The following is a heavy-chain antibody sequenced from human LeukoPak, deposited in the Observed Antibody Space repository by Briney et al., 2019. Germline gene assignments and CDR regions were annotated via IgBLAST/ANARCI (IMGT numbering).Heavy chain of an antibody. CDR2: FDPEDGET. J-gene: IGHJ5*02. CDR3: ATVAIGYCSGGSCYSPRNWFDP. Sequence: ASVKVSCKVSGYTLTELSMHRVRQAPGKGLEWMGGFDPEDGETIYAQKFQGRVTMTEDTSTDTAYMELSSLRSEDTAVYYCATVAIGYCSGGSCYSPRNWFDPWGQGTLVTVSS. V-gene: IGHV1-24*01. CDR1: GYTLTELS. D-gene: IGHD2-15*01.